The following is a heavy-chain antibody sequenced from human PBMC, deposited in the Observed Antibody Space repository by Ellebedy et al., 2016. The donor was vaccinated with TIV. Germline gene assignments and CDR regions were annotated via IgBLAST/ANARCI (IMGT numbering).Heavy chain of an antibody. CDR2: ISGSGGST. CDR3: AKRSSEGAVADT. Sequence: GESLKISCAASGFAFSTYWMHWVRQAPGKGLEWVSTISGSGGSTYYADSVKGRFTISRDNSRNTVSLQMNSLRVEDTAVYFCAKRSSEGAVADTWGQGTLVTVSS. D-gene: IGHD6-19*01. J-gene: IGHJ1*01. CDR1: GFAFSTYW. V-gene: IGHV3-23*01.